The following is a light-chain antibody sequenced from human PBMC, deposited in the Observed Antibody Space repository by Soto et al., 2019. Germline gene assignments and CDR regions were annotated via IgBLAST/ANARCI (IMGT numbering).Light chain of an antibody. CDR1: QSVSSNY. J-gene: IGKJ1*01. CDR2: GAS. Sequence: EIVLTQSPGTLSLSPGERATLSCRASQSVSSNYLAWYQQKPGRAPRLLIYGASSRATGIPDRFSGSGSGTDFTLTISRLEPEDFAVYYCQQYGSSLLFGQGTKVDIK. V-gene: IGKV3-20*01. CDR3: QQYGSSLL.